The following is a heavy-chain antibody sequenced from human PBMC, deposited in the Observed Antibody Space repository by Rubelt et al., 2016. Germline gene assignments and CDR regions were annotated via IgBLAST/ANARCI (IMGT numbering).Heavy chain of an antibody. D-gene: IGHD2-2*01. CDR2: TNPNSGGT. Sequence: QVQLVQSGAEVKKPGASVKVSCKASGYTFTGYYMHWVRQAPGQGLEWMGWTNPNSGGTNYAQKFQGRVTMTRDTSISPAYMGLSRLRSDDTAVYYCARDVIVVVPAAPDAFDIWGQGTMVTVSS. J-gene: IGHJ3*02. V-gene: IGHV1-2*02. CDR3: ARDVIVVVPAAPDAFDI. CDR1: GYTFTGYY.